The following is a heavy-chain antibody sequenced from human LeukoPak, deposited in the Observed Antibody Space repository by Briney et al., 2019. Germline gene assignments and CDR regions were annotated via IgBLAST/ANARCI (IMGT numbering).Heavy chain of an antibody. V-gene: IGHV4-30-2*01. CDR2: IYHSGST. Sequence: SETLSLTCAVSGGSISSGGYSWSWIRQPPGKGLEWIGYIYHSGSTYYNPSLKSRVTISVDRSKNQFSLKLSSVTAADTAVYYCARKFGGNNWFDPWDQGTLVTVSS. J-gene: IGHJ5*02. CDR1: GGSISSGGYS. D-gene: IGHD3-10*01. CDR3: ARKFGGNNWFDP.